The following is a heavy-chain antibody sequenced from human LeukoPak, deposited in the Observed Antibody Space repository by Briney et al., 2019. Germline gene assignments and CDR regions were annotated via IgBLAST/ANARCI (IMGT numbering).Heavy chain of an antibody. V-gene: IGHV3-21*01. D-gene: IGHD6-13*01. J-gene: IGHJ4*02. CDR3: ARARGQQLSPFDY. CDR1: GFPFSSYS. CDR2: ISSSSSYI. Sequence: PGGSLRLSCAGSGFPFSSYSMNWVRQAPGKGLEWVSSISSSSSYIYYADSVKGRFTISRDNAKNSLYLQMNSLRAEDTAVYYCARARGQQLSPFDYWGQGTLVTVSS.